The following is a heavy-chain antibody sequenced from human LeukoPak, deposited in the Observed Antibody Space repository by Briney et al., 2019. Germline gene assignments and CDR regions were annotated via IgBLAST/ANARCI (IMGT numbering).Heavy chain of an antibody. CDR3: AREPKVGAMDIDY. D-gene: IGHD1-26*01. J-gene: IGHJ4*02. CDR2: ISTSGSRI. V-gene: IGHV3-48*04. Sequence: GGSLRLSCAASRFTFSTYSMNWVRQTPGRGLEWVSYISTSGSRIDYADSVKGRFTISRDNAKNSLYLQMNSLRAEDTAVYYCAREPKVGAMDIDYWGQGTLVTVSS. CDR1: RFTFSTYS.